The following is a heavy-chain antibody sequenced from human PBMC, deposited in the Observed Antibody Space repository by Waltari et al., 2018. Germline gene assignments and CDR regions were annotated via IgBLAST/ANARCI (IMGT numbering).Heavy chain of an antibody. J-gene: IGHJ4*02. CDR2: ISSSSSYI. CDR3: ARVRGSYRGFDY. Sequence: EVQLVESGGVLVKPGGSLRLSCAASVFTFSSHSMNWVRQAPGKGLEWVSSISSSSSYIYYADSVKGRFTISRDNAKNSLYLQMNSLRAEDTAVYYCARVRGSYRGFDYWGQGTLVTVSS. D-gene: IGHD1-26*01. CDR1: VFTFSSHS. V-gene: IGHV3-21*01.